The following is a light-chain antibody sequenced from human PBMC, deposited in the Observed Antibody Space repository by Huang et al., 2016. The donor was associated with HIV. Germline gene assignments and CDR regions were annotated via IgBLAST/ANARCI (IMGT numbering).Light chain of an antibody. V-gene: IGKV3-15*01. J-gene: IGKJ4*01. CDR1: QSVSSN. Sequence: EIVMTQSPGTLYVSPGERATLSCRASQSVSSNLGWYQQKPGQAPRLLIYDAYTRATGIPARFSGSGSGTEFTLTINSLQSEDFAVYYCQHYNNWPLTFGGGTKVEIK. CDR2: DAY. CDR3: QHYNNWPLT.